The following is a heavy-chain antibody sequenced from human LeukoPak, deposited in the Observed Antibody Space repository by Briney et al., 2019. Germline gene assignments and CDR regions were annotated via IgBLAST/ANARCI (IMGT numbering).Heavy chain of an antibody. CDR3: ATDRFGNYDFDN. V-gene: IGHV3-21*01. J-gene: IGHJ4*02. CDR1: GFTFSSYW. CDR2: ISSSGSYT. D-gene: IGHD4-11*01. Sequence: GGSLRLSCAASGFTFSSYWMHWVRQAPGKGLEWVACISSSGSYTYYANSVKGRFTVSRDNAKNSLLLQMNSLRAEDTAMYYCATDRFGNYDFDNWGQGTLVTVSS.